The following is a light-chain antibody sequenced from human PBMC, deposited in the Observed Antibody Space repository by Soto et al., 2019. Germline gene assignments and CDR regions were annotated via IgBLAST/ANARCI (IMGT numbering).Light chain of an antibody. Sequence: EIVMTQSPVTLSASPGERATLSCRASQSISNNLAWYQQKPGQAPRLLIYGASTRATGIPARFSGSESGTEFPLSISSLQSEDFAVYYCQQYNNWPRAFGQGTKVEIK. J-gene: IGKJ1*01. CDR1: QSISNN. V-gene: IGKV3-15*01. CDR3: QQYNNWPRA. CDR2: GAS.